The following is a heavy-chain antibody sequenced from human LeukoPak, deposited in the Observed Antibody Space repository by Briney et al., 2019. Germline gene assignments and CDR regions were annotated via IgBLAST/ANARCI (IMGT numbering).Heavy chain of an antibody. Sequence: PGGSLRLSCAASGFTFSRCWMSWVRQAPGKGLEWLATIKQDGSEKYYVDSVKGRFTISRDNAKNSLYLQMNSLRAEDTAVYYCASDRDYYDSSGYLFDYWGQGTLVTVSS. V-gene: IGHV3-7*01. D-gene: IGHD3-22*01. CDR2: IKQDGSEK. J-gene: IGHJ4*02. CDR3: ASDRDYYDSSGYLFDY. CDR1: GFTFSRCW.